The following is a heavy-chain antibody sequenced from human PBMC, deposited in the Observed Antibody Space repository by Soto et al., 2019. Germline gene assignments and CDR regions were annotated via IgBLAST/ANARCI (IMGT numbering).Heavy chain of an antibody. CDR2: ITYDGSNK. Sequence: QVQLVESGGAVVQPGKSLRLSCAASGFTFNTYGMYWVRQAPGKGLEWVAAITYDGSNKYHADSVKGRFTISRDNSKNTLDLQMNSLRVEDTAVYYCAKDIVSYTYGACDYWGQGALVTVSS. CDR3: AKDIVSYTYGACDY. V-gene: IGHV3-30*18. J-gene: IGHJ4*02. D-gene: IGHD5-18*01. CDR1: GFTFNTYG.